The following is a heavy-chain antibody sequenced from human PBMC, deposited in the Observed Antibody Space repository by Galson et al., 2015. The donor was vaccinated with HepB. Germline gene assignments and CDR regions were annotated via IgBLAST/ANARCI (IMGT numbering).Heavy chain of an antibody. D-gene: IGHD2-2*02. J-gene: IGHJ4*01. Sequence: SLRLSCAASGFTFSDYFMTWVRQAPGKGLEWVSYISGTGAYIEYADSVKGRFTISRDNTEKSLYLHMRSLRAEDTAVYFCARGNTAVDYWGQGFMVTVSS. CDR2: ISGTGAYI. CDR3: ARGNTAVDY. V-gene: IGHV3-11*05. CDR1: GFTFSDYF.